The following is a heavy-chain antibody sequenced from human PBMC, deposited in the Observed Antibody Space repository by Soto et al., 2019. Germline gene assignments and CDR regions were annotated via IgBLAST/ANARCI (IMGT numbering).Heavy chain of an antibody. Sequence: SETLSLTCSVSGGSISRYYWSWIRQPPGKGLEWIGYAYYSGDTGYNPSLQSRVTMAVDTSKNRVSLKLTSVTAADTAVYYCARDRSTYGGGGTGEVKENWFDPWGQGALVTVSS. V-gene: IGHV4-59*01. CDR1: GGSISRYY. CDR2: AYYSGDT. CDR3: ARDRSTYGGGGTGEVKENWFDP. J-gene: IGHJ5*02. D-gene: IGHD2-8*01.